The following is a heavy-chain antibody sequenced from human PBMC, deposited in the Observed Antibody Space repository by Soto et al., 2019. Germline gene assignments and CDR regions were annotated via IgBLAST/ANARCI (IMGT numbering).Heavy chain of an antibody. D-gene: IGHD3-10*01. J-gene: IGHJ4*02. CDR1: GGSFSGYY. V-gene: IGHV4-34*01. CDR2: INHSGST. CDR3: ARDYGSGSYFDY. Sequence: SETLSLTCAVYGGSFSGYYWSWIRQPPGKGLEWIGEINHSGSTNYNPSPKSRVTISVDTSKNQFSLKLSSVTAADTAVYYCARDYGSGSYFDYWGQGTLVTVSS.